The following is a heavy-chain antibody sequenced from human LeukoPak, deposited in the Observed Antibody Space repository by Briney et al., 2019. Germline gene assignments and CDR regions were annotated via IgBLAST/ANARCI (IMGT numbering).Heavy chain of an antibody. J-gene: IGHJ4*02. CDR1: GGSISSYY. Sequence: SETLSLTCTVSGGSISSYYWSWIRQPPGEGLEWIGEINHSGSTNYNPSLKSRVTISVDTSKNQFSLKLSSVTAADTAVYYCARAPPGVAFDYWGQGTLVTVSS. CDR2: INHSGST. D-gene: IGHD2-15*01. V-gene: IGHV4-34*01. CDR3: ARAPPGVAFDY.